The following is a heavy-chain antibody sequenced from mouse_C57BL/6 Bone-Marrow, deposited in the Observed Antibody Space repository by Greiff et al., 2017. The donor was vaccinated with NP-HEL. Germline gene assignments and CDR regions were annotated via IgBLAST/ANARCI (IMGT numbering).Heavy chain of an antibody. CDR3: AREGDYDRY. D-gene: IGHD2-4*01. Sequence: LQESGPELVKPGASVKISCKASGYAFSSSWMNWVKQRPGKGLEWIGRIYPGDGDTNYNGKFKGKATLTADKSSSTAYMQLSSLTSEDSAVYFCAREGDYDRYWGQGTTLTVSS. CDR1: GYAFSSSW. CDR2: IYPGDGDT. J-gene: IGHJ2*01. V-gene: IGHV1-82*01.